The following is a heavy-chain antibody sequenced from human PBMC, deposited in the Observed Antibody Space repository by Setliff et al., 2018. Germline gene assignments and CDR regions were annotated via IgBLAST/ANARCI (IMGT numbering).Heavy chain of an antibody. CDR2: MYTSGTT. CDR3: ARGGGVAAAAWFDP. Sequence: SETLSLTCTVSRGSISSSYWGGIRLPPGKGLEWIGYMYTSGTTEYNPSLNSRVTMSLDTSKNQFSLNLSSVTAADTAVYYCARGGGVAAAAWFDPWGTGTLVTVSS. CDR1: RGSISSSY. V-gene: IGHV4-4*08. D-gene: IGHD6-13*01. J-gene: IGHJ5*02.